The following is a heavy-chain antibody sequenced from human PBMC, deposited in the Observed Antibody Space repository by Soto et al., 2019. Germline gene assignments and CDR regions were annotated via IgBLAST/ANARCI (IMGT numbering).Heavy chain of an antibody. CDR1: GFSVSSNY. V-gene: IGHV3-23*01. D-gene: IGHD5-12*01. CDR3: ARERGYSGYDSGWFDP. J-gene: IGHJ5*02. Sequence: GGSLRLSCAASGFSVSSNYMSWVRQAPGKGLEWVSAISGSGVSTYYADSVKGRFTISRDNSKNTLYLQMNSLRAEDTAVYYCARERGYSGYDSGWFDPWGQGTLVTVSS. CDR2: ISGSGVST.